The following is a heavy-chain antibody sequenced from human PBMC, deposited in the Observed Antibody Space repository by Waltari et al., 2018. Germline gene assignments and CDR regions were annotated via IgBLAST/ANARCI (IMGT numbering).Heavy chain of an antibody. D-gene: IGHD6-13*01. Sequence: EVQLVESGGGLVQPGGPLRPPGAASGLPISNYWMHWVRQGPGKRLVWVSQINSDGSRTTYADSVKGRFTISRDNAKNKLYLQMNSLRAEDTAVYYCVRYTSSWDWGQGTLVTVSS. J-gene: IGHJ4*02. CDR3: VRYTSSWD. V-gene: IGHV3-74*01. CDR1: GLPISNYW. CDR2: INSDGSRT.